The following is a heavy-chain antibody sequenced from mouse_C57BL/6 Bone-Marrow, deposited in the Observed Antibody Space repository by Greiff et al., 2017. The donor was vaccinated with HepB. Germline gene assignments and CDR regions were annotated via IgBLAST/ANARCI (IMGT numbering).Heavy chain of an antibody. J-gene: IGHJ2*01. V-gene: IGHV1-15*01. D-gene: IGHD1-1*01. CDR1: GYTFTDYE. Sequence: QVQLQQSGAELVRPGASVTLSCKASGYTFTDYEMHWVKQTPVHGLEWIGAIDPETGGTAYNQKFKGKAILTADKSSSTAYMELRSLTSEDSAVYYCTRNYYGSSYWGQGPTLTVSS. CDR2: IDPETGGT. CDR3: TRNYYGSSY.